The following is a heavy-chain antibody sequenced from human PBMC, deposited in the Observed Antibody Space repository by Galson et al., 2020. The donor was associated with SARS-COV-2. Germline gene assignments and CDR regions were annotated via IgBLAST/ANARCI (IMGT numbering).Heavy chain of an antibody. J-gene: IGHJ4*02. Sequence: ASVKVSCKASGYTFTSYAMNWVRQAPGQGLEWMGWINTNTGNPTYAQGFTGRFVFSLDTSVSTAYLQISSLKAEDTAVYYCARINVEMDEPRFDYWGQGTLVTVSS. CDR3: ARINVEMDEPRFDY. CDR2: INTNTGNP. V-gene: IGHV7-4-1*02. CDR1: GYTFTSYA.